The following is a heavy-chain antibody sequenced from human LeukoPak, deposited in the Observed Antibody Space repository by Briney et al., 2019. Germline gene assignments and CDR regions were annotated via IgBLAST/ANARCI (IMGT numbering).Heavy chain of an antibody. V-gene: IGHV5-51*01. CDR2: IYPGDSDT. Sequence: KSGESLKISCEGSGYSFSNYWLGWVRQMPGKGLEWMGIIYPGDSDTRYSPSFQGQVTISADKSISTAYLQWSSLKASDTAMYYCARVDYYDRSGYFDYWGQGTQVTVSS. J-gene: IGHJ4*02. D-gene: IGHD3-22*01. CDR3: ARVDYYDRSGYFDY. CDR1: GYSFSNYW.